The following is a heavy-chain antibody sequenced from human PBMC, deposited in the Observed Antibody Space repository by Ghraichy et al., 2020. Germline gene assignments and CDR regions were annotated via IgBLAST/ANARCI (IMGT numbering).Heavy chain of an antibody. CDR1: GGSISSSSYY. CDR3: ARRGRAVTTPLAYWFDP. J-gene: IGHJ5*01. V-gene: IGHV4-39*01. Sequence: SETLSLTCTVSGGSISSSSYYWGWIRQPPGKGLEWIGSIYYSGSTYYNPSLKSRVTISVDTSKNQFSLKLSSVTAADTAVYYCARRGRAVTTPLAYWFDPWGQGTTVTVSS. D-gene: IGHD4-11*01. CDR2: IYYSGST.